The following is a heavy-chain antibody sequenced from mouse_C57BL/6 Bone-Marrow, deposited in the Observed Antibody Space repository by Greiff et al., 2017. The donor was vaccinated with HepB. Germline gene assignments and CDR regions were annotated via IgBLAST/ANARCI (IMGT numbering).Heavy chain of an antibody. V-gene: IGHV5-16*01. CDR3: ARASYCYYAMDY. D-gene: IGHD2-10*01. CDR1: GFTFSDYY. Sequence: EVQLVESEGGLVQPGSSMKLSCTASGFTFSDYYMAWVRQVPEKGLEWVANINYDGSSTYYLDSLKSRFIISRDNAKNILYLQMSSLKSEDTATYYCARASYCYYAMDYWGQGTSVTVSS. CDR2: INYDGSST. J-gene: IGHJ4*01.